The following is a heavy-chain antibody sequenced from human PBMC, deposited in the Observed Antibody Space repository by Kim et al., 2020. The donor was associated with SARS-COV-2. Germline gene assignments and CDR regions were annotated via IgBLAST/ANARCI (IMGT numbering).Heavy chain of an antibody. Sequence: GGSLRLSCAASGFTFSSYSMNWVRQAPGKGLEWVSSISSSSSYIYYADSVKGRFTISRDNAKNSLYLQMNSLRAEDTAVYYGARDDCYYDSSGYFSLRCNWFDPWGQGTLVTVSS. CDR3: ARDDCYYDSSGYFSLRCNWFDP. CDR2: ISSSSSYI. J-gene: IGHJ5*02. V-gene: IGHV3-21*01. CDR1: GFTFSSYS. D-gene: IGHD3-22*01.